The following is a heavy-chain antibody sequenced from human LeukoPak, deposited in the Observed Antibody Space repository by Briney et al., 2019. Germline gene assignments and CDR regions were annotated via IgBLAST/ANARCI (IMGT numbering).Heavy chain of an antibody. CDR2: IIPIFGTA. V-gene: IGHV1-69*05. CDR1: GGTFSSYA. D-gene: IGHD3-3*01. CDR3: ARDGGYDFWSGYYTEYMDV. Sequence: GASVKVSCKASGGTFSSYAISWVRQAPGQGLEWMGGIIPIFGTANYAQKFQGRVTITTDESTSTAYMELSSLRSEDTAVYYCARDGGYDFWSGYYTEYMDVWGKGTTVTVSS. J-gene: IGHJ6*03.